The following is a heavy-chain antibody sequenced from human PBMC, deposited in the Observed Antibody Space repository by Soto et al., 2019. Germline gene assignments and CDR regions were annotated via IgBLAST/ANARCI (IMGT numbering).Heavy chain of an antibody. CDR2: IHHTGTI. CDR1: GGSFTDYY. Sequence: SETLSLTCAVYGGSFTDYYWSWIRQPPGKGLEWIGEIHHTGTINYNPSFKSRVTLSVDTSKNQFSLNMKSVNAADTAVYYCARFEVGATTNDYWGQGTLVTVSS. J-gene: IGHJ4*02. V-gene: IGHV4-34*01. D-gene: IGHD3-3*01. CDR3: ARFEVGATTNDY.